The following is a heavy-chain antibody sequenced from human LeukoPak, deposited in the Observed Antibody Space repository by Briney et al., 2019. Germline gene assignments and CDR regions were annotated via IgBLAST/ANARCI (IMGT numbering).Heavy chain of an antibody. D-gene: IGHD6-13*01. V-gene: IGHV3-21*01. CDR3: ARDWSSSWYEGAPTETKSFDY. J-gene: IGHJ4*02. CDR1: GFTFSSYS. Sequence: PGGSLRLSCAASGFTFSSYSMNWVRQAPGKGLEWVSSISSSSSYIYYADSVKGRFTISRDNAKNSLYLQMNSLRAEDTAVYYCARDWSSSWYEGAPTETKSFDYWGQGTLVTVSS. CDR2: ISSSSSYI.